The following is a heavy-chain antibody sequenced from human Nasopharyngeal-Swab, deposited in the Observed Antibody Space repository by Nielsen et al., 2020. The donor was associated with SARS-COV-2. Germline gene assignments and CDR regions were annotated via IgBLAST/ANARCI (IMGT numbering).Heavy chain of an antibody. V-gene: IGHV4-34*01. Sequence: SETLSLTCAVSGGSISSGGYSWSWIRQPPGKGLEWIGEINHSGSTNYNPSLKSRVTISVDTSKNQLSLKLSSVTAADTAVYYCARENVWGQGTTVTVSS. CDR2: INHSGST. CDR1: GGSISSGGYS. J-gene: IGHJ6*02. CDR3: ARENV.